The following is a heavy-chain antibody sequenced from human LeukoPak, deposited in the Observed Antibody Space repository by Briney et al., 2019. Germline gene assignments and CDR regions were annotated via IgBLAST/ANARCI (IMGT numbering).Heavy chain of an antibody. V-gene: IGHV3-43*02. D-gene: IGHD2-15*01. J-gene: IGHJ4*02. CDR1: GFSVSNTY. CDR3: ATDCSGNRCYSL. CDR2: ISGDGGST. Sequence: PGGSLRLSCAASGFSVSNTYMSWVRQAPGKGLEWVSFISGDGGSTYYADSVKGRFTISRDNSRNSLYLQMNSLRLGDTALYYCATDCSGNRCYSLWGQGTLVTVSS.